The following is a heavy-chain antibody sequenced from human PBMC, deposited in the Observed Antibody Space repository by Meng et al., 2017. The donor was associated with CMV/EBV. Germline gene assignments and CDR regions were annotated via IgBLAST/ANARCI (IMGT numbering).Heavy chain of an antibody. J-gene: IGHJ6*02. V-gene: IGHV1-69*02. Sequence: SAKVFCKASGGTFSSCTISWLLQAPGQGLEWMGRSIPILGIANYAQKFQGRITITADKSTSTAYMELSSLRAEDTAVYCCADYSGCYWVPHYDMDVWGQGTTVTVSS. CDR1: GGTFSSCT. CDR3: ADYSGCYWVPHYDMDV. CDR2: SIPILGIA. D-gene: IGHD1-26*01.